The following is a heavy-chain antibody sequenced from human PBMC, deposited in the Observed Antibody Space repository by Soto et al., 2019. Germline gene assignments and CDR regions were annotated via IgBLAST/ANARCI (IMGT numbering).Heavy chain of an antibody. CDR3: AHRTTMVRGVIITAYFDY. J-gene: IGHJ4*02. CDR2: IYWDDDK. D-gene: IGHD3-10*01. Sequence: SGPTLVNPTQTLTLTCTFSGFSLSTSGVGVGRISQPPRKALEWLALIYWDDDKRYSPSLKSRLTITKDTSKNQVVLTMTYMDPVDTATYYCAHRTTMVRGVIITAYFDYWGQGTLVTVSS. CDR1: GFSLSTSGVG. V-gene: IGHV2-5*02.